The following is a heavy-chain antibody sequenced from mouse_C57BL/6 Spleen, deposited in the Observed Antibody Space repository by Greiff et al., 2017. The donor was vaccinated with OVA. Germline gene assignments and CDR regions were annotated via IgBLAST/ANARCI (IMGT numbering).Heavy chain of an antibody. CDR2: IYPGDGDT. Sequence: QVHVKQSGAELVKPGASVKISCKASGYAFSSYWMNWVKQRPGKGLEWIGQIYPGDGDTNYNGKFKGKATLTADKSSSTAYMQLSSLTSEDSAVYFCARRDGSSYFDYWGQGTTLTVSS. V-gene: IGHV1-80*01. CDR3: ARRDGSSYFDY. CDR1: GYAFSSYW. D-gene: IGHD1-1*01. J-gene: IGHJ2*01.